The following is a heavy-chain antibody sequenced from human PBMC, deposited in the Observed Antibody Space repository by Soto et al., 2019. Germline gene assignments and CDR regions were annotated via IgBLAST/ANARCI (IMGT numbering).Heavy chain of an antibody. CDR2: ISYDGSNK. J-gene: IGHJ6*02. Sequence: ESGGGVVQPGRSLRLSCAASGFTFSSYAMHWVRQAQGKGLEWVAVISYDGSNKYYADSVKGRFTISRDNSKNTLYLQMNRLRAEDTAVYYCASDIGYCNSTSCYEKHYGYYYYYGIDVWRQGTKVTVSS. V-gene: IGHV3-30-3*01. CDR3: ASDIGYCNSTSCYEKHYGYYYYYGIDV. CDR1: GFTFSSYA. D-gene: IGHD2-2*01.